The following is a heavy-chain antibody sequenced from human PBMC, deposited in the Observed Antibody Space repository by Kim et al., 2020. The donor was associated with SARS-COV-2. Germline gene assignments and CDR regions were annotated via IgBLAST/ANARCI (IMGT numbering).Heavy chain of an antibody. CDR3: TSPTRPD. CDR2: IKSRTDGETT. J-gene: IGHJ4*02. D-gene: IGHD1-1*01. CDR1: GFTFNDAW. Sequence: GGSLRLSCAASGFTFNDAWMSWVRQAPGKGLEWVGRIKSRTDGETTDYAAPVKCRFTISRDDSKNTVYLQMNSLKTEDTAVYYCTSPTRPDWGQGTLV. V-gene: IGHV3-15*01.